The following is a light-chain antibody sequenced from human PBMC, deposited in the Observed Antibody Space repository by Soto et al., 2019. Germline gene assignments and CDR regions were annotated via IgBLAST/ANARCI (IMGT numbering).Light chain of an antibody. V-gene: IGKV3-15*01. J-gene: IGKJ3*01. CDR3: HQYNSWPRCT. CDR2: GAS. CDR1: QRVSSN. Sequence: ETVRTQSPSTLSVSPGERASLSCRASQRVSSNLAWYQQKPGRAPRILIFGASSRAAGVPDRFSGSGSGTEFTLTISCLQSEDSAVYYCHQYNSWPRCTFGPRTKVQIK.